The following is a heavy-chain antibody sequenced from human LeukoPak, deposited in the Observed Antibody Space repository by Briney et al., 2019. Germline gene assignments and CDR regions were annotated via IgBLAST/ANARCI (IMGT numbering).Heavy chain of an antibody. CDR2: INPNSGGT. V-gene: IGHV1-2*02. D-gene: IGHD6-13*01. CDR1: GYTFTGYY. Sequence: ASVKVSCKASGYTFTGYYMHWVRQAHGQGLEWMGWINPNSGGTNYAQKFQGRVTMTRDTSISTAYMELSSLRSEDTAVYYCARDTAAGTSWFDPWGQGTLVTVSS. J-gene: IGHJ5*02. CDR3: ARDTAAGTSWFDP.